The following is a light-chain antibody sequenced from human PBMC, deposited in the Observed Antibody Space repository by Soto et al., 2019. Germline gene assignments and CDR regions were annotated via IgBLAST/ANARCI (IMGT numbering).Light chain of an antibody. CDR2: GAS. CDR1: QDIRKS. Sequence: DMQMTQSPASLSASIGDRVTNTCRASQDIRKSLAWYQQKPGKSPNLLIYGASTLQSGVPSRFSGSGSGTDFSLTISSPQPEDVATYYCQKYFSAPYTFGPGTKVEIK. CDR3: QKYFSAPYT. V-gene: IGKV1-27*01. J-gene: IGKJ3*01.